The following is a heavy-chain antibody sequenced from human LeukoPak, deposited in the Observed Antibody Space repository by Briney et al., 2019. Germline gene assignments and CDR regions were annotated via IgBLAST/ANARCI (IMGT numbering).Heavy chain of an antibody. CDR3: ARDFWGAYRVDFFAY. V-gene: IGHV3-7*01. J-gene: IGHJ4*02. CDR2: IKQDGSEA. D-gene: IGHD3-3*01. CDR1: GFTFSNYW. Sequence: RGSLRLSCAAPGFTFSNYWMSSVCRAPGKGLERVANIKQDGSEAYYVDSVRGRFTISRENAKNSLYLQMKSLRAENTGVYYIARDFWGAYRVDFFAYWGQGILVTV.